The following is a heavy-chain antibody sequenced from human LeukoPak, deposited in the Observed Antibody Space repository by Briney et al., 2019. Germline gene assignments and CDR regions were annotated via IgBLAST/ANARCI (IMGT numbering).Heavy chain of an antibody. CDR2: IYYSGST. CDR3: ASSSSFDFWSGFDAFDI. J-gene: IGHJ3*02. D-gene: IGHD3-3*01. CDR1: GGSISSSSYY. Sequence: SETLSLTCTVSGGSISSSSYYWGWIRQPPGKGLEWIGSIYYSGSTYYSPSLKSRVTMSLDTSKNQFSLRLSSVTAADTAVYYCASSSSFDFWSGFDAFDIWGQGTMVTVSS. V-gene: IGHV4-39*07.